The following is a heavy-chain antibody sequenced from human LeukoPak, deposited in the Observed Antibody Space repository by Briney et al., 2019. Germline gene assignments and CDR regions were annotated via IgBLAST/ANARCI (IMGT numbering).Heavy chain of an antibody. CDR1: GFTFSSYG. V-gene: IGHV3-7*01. D-gene: IGHD3-3*01. J-gene: IGHJ4*02. Sequence: PGGSLRLSCASSGFTFSSYGMHWVRQAPGKGLEWVANIKQDGSEKYYVDSVKGRFTISRDNAKNSLYLQMNSLRAEDTAVYYCASGFWSGYFDYWGQGTLVTVSS. CDR3: ASGFWSGYFDY. CDR2: IKQDGSEK.